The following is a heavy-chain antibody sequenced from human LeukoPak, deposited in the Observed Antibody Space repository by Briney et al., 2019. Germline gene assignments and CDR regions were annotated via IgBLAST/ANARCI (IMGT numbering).Heavy chain of an antibody. CDR1: GFTFSTYE. CDR2: IGSSGSTV. J-gene: IGHJ5*02. CDR3: AKELTTVSRWFDP. V-gene: IGHV3-48*03. Sequence: GGSLRLSCAASGFTFSTYEMNWVRQAPGKGLEWVSYIGSSGSTVYYADSVKGRFTISRDNSKNTLYLQMNSLRAEDTAVYYCAKELTTVSRWFDPWGQGTLVTVSS. D-gene: IGHD4-17*01.